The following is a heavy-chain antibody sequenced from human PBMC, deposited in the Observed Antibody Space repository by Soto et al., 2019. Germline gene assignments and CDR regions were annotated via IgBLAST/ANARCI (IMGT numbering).Heavy chain of an antibody. J-gene: IGHJ4*02. V-gene: IGHV1-18*04. CDR1: GYTFTGYY. CDR3: ARRPVAGTAPDDY. Sequence: ASVKVSCKASGYTFTGYYMHWVRQAPGQGLEWMGWISPNSGDTNYAQKLQGRVTMTTDTSTSTAYMELRSLRSDDTAVYYCARRPVAGTAPDDYWGQGTLVTVSS. D-gene: IGHD6-19*01. CDR2: ISPNSGDT.